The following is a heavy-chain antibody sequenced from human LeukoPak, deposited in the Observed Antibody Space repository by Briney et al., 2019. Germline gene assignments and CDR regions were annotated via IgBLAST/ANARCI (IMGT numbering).Heavy chain of an antibody. CDR3: AKEQVDRGYSNYDFDY. D-gene: IGHD4-11*01. J-gene: IGHJ4*02. CDR1: GFTFSSYG. CDR2: ISYDGSNK. Sequence: GGSLRLSCAASGFTFSSYGMHWVRQAPGKGLEWVAVISYDGSNKYYADSVKGRFTISRDNSKNTLYLQMNSLRAEDTAVYYCAKEQVDRGYSNYDFDYWGQGTLVTVSS. V-gene: IGHV3-30*18.